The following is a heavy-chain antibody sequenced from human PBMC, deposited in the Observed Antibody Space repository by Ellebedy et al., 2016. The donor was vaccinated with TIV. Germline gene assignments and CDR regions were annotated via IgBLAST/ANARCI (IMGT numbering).Heavy chain of an antibody. CDR3: ARESSNGYSFFAY. V-gene: IGHV5-51*01. CDR2: IYPGYSDT. CDR1: GYRFTDYW. Sequence: GESLKISCKGSGYRFTDYWIGWVRQVPGKGLEWMAIIYPGYSDTRYSPSFPGQITISGDKSINSAYLQWSSLKASDTAMYYCARESSNGYSFFAYWGHGTLVTVSS. D-gene: IGHD3-22*01. J-gene: IGHJ4*01.